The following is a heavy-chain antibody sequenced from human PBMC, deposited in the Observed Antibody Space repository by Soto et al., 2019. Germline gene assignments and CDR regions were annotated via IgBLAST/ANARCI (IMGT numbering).Heavy chain of an antibody. CDR3: ARVGGVPGAMDY. CDR1: GFRFSDHY. J-gene: IGHJ4*02. D-gene: IGHD2-2*01. CDR2: IRNKANSYPT. V-gene: IGHV3-72*01. Sequence: GGSLRLSCAASGFRFSDHYMEWVRQAPGKGLEWVGRIRNKANSYPTEYAASVKGRFTISRDDSKNSVYLQMNSLKTEDTAVYYCARVGGVPGAMDYWGQGTLVTVSS.